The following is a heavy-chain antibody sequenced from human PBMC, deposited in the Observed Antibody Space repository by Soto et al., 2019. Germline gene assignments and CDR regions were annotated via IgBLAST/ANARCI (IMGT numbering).Heavy chain of an antibody. D-gene: IGHD3-3*01. V-gene: IGHV3-30-3*01. Sequence: LRLSCAASGFTFSSYAMHWVRQAPGKGLGWVAVISYDGSNKYYADSVKGRFTISRDNSKNTLYLQMNSLRAEDTAVYYCARGITIFGVVIIRPFDYWGQGTLVTVSS. J-gene: IGHJ4*02. CDR3: ARGITIFGVVIIRPFDY. CDR1: GFTFSSYA. CDR2: ISYDGSNK.